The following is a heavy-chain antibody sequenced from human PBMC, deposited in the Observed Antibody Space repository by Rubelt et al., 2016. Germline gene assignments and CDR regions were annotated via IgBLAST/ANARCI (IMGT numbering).Heavy chain of an antibody. CDR2: INAGNGNT. Sequence: QVQLVQSGAEVKKPGASVKVSCKASGYTFTSYAMHWVRQAPGQRLEWMGWINAGNGNTKYSQKFQGRGTITRDTSASTAYMGLGSLRSEDTAVYYCARVIWGSGWSNNWFDPWGQGTLVTVSS. J-gene: IGHJ5*02. D-gene: IGHD6-19*01. CDR3: ARVIWGSGWSNNWFDP. V-gene: IGHV1-3*01. CDR1: GYTFTSYA.